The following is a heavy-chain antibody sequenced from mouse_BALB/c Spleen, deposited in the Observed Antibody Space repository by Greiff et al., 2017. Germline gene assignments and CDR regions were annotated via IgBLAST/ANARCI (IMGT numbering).Heavy chain of an antibody. Sequence: VKLQESGAELVRPGVSVKISCKGSGYTFTDYAMHWVKQSHAKSLEWIGVISTYYGDASYNQKFKGKATMTVDKSSSTAYMELARLTSEDSAIYYCAREDGNYVNAMDYWGQGTSVTVSS. J-gene: IGHJ4*01. CDR1: GYTFTDYA. D-gene: IGHD2-1*01. V-gene: IGHV1S137*01. CDR2: ISTYYGDA. CDR3: AREDGNYVNAMDY.